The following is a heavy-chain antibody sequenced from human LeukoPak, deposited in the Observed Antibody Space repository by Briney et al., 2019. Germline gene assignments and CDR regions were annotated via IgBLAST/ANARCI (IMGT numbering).Heavy chain of an antibody. J-gene: IGHJ3*02. V-gene: IGHV4-4*09. D-gene: IGHD5-24*01. CDR2: IYTTGST. CDR1: GSSIGTYY. Sequence: SDTQSLPCTVSGSSIGTYYWSWIRQPPGKGLEWLRYIYTTGSTHYNPSSKSRVIMSLDTSKNQFSLRLSSETAADTAVFCCARHRAEMATITDDAFDIWGQGTMVTVSS. CDR3: ARHRAEMATITDDAFDI.